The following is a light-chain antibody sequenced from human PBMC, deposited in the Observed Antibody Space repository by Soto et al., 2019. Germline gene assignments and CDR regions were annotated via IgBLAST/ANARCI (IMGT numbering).Light chain of an antibody. J-gene: IGLJ1*01. V-gene: IGLV1-40*01. CDR1: SSDVGGFNY. Sequence: QSALTQPASVSGSPGQSITISCTGTSSDVGGFNYVHWYQQLPGTAPKLLIYGNSNRPSGVPDRFSGSKSGTSASLAITGLQAEDEADYYCQSYDSSLSGSYVFGTGTKVTVL. CDR2: GNS. CDR3: QSYDSSLSGSYV.